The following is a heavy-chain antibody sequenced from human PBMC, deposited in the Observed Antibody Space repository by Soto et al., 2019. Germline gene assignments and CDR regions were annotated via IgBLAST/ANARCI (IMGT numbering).Heavy chain of an antibody. CDR2: ISAYNGNT. Sequence: ASVKVSCKASGYTFTSYGISWVRQAPGQGLEWMGWISAYNGNTNYAQKLQGRVTMTTDTSTSTAYMELRSLRSDDTAVYYCARESYDFWSGPQGMDVWGQGTTVPVS. CDR3: ARESYDFWSGPQGMDV. D-gene: IGHD3-3*01. J-gene: IGHJ6*02. V-gene: IGHV1-18*01. CDR1: GYTFTSYG.